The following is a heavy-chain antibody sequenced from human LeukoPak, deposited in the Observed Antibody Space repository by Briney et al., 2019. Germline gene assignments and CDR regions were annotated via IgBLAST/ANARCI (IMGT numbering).Heavy chain of an antibody. D-gene: IGHD6-19*01. CDR1: GGTFSSYA. Sequence: GASVKVSCKASGGTFSSYAISWVRQAPGQGLEWMGGIIPIFGTANYAQKFQGRVTITADESTSTAYMELSSLRSEDTAVYYCARDRGWYLYYYYYGMDVWGQGTTVTVSS. CDR2: IIPIFGTA. CDR3: ARDRGWYLYYYYYGMDV. J-gene: IGHJ6*02. V-gene: IGHV1-69*13.